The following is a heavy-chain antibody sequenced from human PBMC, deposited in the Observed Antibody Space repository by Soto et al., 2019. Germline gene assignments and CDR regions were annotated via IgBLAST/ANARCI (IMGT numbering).Heavy chain of an antibody. D-gene: IGHD2-21*02. Sequence: PSETLSLTCTVSGCSISGYYWSWIWQPPGKGLEWIGYMYNTGSTVYNPSFKSRVTISVDTSKNQFSLKLNSVTAADTAVYYCARDLWGYCGTDCYPLDVWGQGTTVT. CDR2: MYNTGST. V-gene: IGHV4-59*01. CDR3: ARDLWGYCGTDCYPLDV. J-gene: IGHJ6*02. CDR1: GCSISGYY.